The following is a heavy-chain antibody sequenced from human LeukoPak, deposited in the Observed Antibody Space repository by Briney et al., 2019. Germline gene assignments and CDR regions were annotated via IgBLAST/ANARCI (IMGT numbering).Heavy chain of an antibody. CDR1: GGSISSYY. D-gene: IGHD1-1*01. Sequence: SETLSLTCTVSGGSISSYYWSWIRQPPGKGLEWIGYIHYSGSTNYNPSLKSRVTISVDTSKNQFSLKLSSVTAADTAVYYCARHRDDPAGYFDYWGQGTLVTVSS. V-gene: IGHV4-59*08. J-gene: IGHJ4*02. CDR2: IHYSGST. CDR3: ARHRDDPAGYFDY.